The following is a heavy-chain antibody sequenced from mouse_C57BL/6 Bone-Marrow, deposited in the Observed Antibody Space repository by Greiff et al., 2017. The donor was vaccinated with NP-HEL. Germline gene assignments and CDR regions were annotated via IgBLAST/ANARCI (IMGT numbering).Heavy chain of an antibody. CDR1: GYTFTSYW. V-gene: IGHV1-52*01. D-gene: IGHD2-3*01. CDR3: AGDGYSLYWYFDV. Sequence: QVQLKQPGAELVRPGSSVKLSCKASGYTFTSYWMHWVKQRPIQGLEWIGNIDPSDSETHYNQKFKDKATLTVDKSSSTAYMQLSSLTSEDSAVYYCAGDGYSLYWYFDVWGTGTTVTVSS. CDR2: IDPSDSET. J-gene: IGHJ1*03.